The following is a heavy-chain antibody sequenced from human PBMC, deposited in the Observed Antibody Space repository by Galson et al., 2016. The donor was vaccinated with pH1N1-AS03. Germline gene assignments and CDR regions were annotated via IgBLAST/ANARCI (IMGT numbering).Heavy chain of an antibody. CDR1: GFTFSSYA. J-gene: IGHJ4*02. CDR2: ISGNGFST. V-gene: IGHV3-64*01. D-gene: IGHD4/OR15-4a*01. CDR3: ARGPVSYANYWFPPPDY. Sequence: SLRLSCAVGGFTFSSYAMFWVRQAPGKGLEYVSAISGNGFSTYYANSVKDRFTVSRDNSKNTLYLQMGSLRVEDTAVYYCARGPVSYANYWFPPPDYWGQGTLVTVSS.